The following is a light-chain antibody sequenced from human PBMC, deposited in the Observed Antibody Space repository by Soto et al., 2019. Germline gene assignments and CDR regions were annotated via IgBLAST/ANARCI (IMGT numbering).Light chain of an antibody. CDR1: QSVSSW. V-gene: IGKV1-5*03. CDR3: QQYNSYSRT. J-gene: IGKJ2*01. CDR2: KAS. Sequence: DIQMTQSPSTLSASVGDRVTITCRASQSVSSWLAWYQQKPEKAPKLLMYKASSLESGVPSRFSGSGSGTEFTLTISSLQPDDFATYYCQQYNSYSRTFGQGTKLEIK.